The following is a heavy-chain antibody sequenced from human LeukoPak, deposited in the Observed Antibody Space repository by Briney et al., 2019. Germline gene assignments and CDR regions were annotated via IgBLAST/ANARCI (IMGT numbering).Heavy chain of an antibody. Sequence: GASVKVSCKASGGTFSSYAISWVRQAPGQGLEWMGGIIPIFGTANYAQKFQGRVTITADKSASTAYMELSSLRSEDTAVYYCARRAHYYDSSGYYYYFDYWGQGTLVTVSS. CDR3: ARRAHYYDSSGYYYYFDY. CDR2: IIPIFGTA. J-gene: IGHJ4*02. D-gene: IGHD3-22*01. CDR1: GGTFSSYA. V-gene: IGHV1-69*06.